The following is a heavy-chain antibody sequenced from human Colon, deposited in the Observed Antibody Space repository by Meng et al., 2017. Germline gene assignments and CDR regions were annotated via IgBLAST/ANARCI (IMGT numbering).Heavy chain of an antibody. CDR2: ISHDGSGK. V-gene: IGHV3-30*04. D-gene: IGHD3-10*01. CDR3: ARDDTFYGSGTYPVEY. CDR1: GFTFRSFA. J-gene: IGHJ4*02. Sequence: GESLKISCAASGFTFRSFAMHWVRQAPGKGLECVAFISHDGSGKYYADSAKGRFTVSRDNSKNTTYLEMNSLRAEDTAVYYCARDDTFYGSGTYPVEYWGQGTLVTVSS.